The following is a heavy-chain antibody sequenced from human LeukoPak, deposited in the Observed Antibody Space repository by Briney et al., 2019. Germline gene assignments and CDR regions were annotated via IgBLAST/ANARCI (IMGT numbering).Heavy chain of an antibody. CDR3: ARQRLYCGDDCYLYYFDY. CDR2: IYTSGST. D-gene: IGHD2-21*02. CDR1: GGSISSYY. V-gene: IGHV4-4*07. J-gene: IGHJ4*02. Sequence: SETLSLTCTVSGGSISSYYWSWIRQPAGKGLEWIGRIYTSGSTNYNPSLKSRVTMSVDTSKNQFSLKLSSVTATDTAVYYCARQRLYCGDDCYLYYFDYWGQGTLVTVSS.